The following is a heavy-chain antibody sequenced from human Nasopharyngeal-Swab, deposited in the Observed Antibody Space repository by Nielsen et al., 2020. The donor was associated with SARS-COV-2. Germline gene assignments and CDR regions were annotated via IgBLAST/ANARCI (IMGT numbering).Heavy chain of an antibody. D-gene: IGHD6-19*01. CDR1: GFTFSSYW. V-gene: IGHV3-74*01. Sequence: GGSLRLSCAASGFTFSSYWMLWVRQAPGKGLVWVSRINSDGSSTSYADSVKGRFTISRDNAKNTLYLQMNSLRAEDTAVYYCARVPWQWLVHFDYWGQGTLVTVSS. CDR3: ARVPWQWLVHFDY. J-gene: IGHJ4*02. CDR2: INSDGSST.